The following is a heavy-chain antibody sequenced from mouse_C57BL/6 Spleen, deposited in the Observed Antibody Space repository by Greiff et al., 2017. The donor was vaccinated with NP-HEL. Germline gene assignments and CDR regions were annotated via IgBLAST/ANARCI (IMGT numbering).Heavy chain of an antibody. D-gene: IGHD2-5*01. V-gene: IGHV6-3*01. CDR2: IRSKSDNYAS. J-gene: IGHJ2*01. CDR3: TGLPYNNYGFDY. Sequence: DVKLVESGGGLVQPGGSMKLSCAASGFTFSNYWMNWVRQSPEKGLEWVAQIRSKSDNYASHYAESVKGRFTISRDDSKSSVYLQMNSLRAEDNGIYYCTGLPYNNYGFDYWGQGTTLTVSS. CDR1: GFTFSNYW.